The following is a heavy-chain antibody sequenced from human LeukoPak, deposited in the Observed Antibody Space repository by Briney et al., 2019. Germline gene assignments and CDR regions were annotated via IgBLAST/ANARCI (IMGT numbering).Heavy chain of an antibody. J-gene: IGHJ4*02. CDR3: ARGKSKFDY. V-gene: IGHV4-30-4*01. CDR2: IYYSGST. CDR1: GGSISRGDYY. Sequence: SQTLSLTCTVSGGSISRGDYYWSWIRQPPGKGLEWIGYIYYSGSTDYNPSLKSRVTILVDTSKNQFSLKLSSVTAADTAVYYCARGKSKFDYWGQGTLVTVSS.